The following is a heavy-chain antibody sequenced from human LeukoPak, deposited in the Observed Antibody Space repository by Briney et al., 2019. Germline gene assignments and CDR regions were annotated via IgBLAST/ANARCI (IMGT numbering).Heavy chain of an antibody. CDR3: ARSSIVGATRDWFDP. CDR2: IYYSGST. Sequence: KTSETLSLTCTVSGGSISSSSYYWGWIRQPPGKGLEWIGSIYYSGSTYYNPSLKSRVTISVDTSKNQFSLKLSSVTAADTAVYYCARSSIVGATRDWFDPWGQGTLVTVSS. CDR1: GGSISSSSYY. D-gene: IGHD1-26*01. V-gene: IGHV4-39*01. J-gene: IGHJ5*02.